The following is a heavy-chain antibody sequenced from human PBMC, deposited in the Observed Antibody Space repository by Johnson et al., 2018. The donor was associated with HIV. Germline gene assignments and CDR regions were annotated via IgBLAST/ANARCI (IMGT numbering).Heavy chain of an antibody. CDR3: ASDRTYHPIFGGVENGFDV. CDR2: ISSSGTIV. D-gene: IGHD3-3*01. Sequence: QVQLVESGGGLVQPGGSLRLSCAASGFTFSDYYMSWIRQAPGKGLEWVSYISSSGTIVYYADSVKGRFTISKNTLYVQMNSLRGDDTAVYYCASDRTYHPIFGGVENGFDVWGQGTVVTVSS. V-gene: IGHV3-11*04. CDR1: GFTFSDYY. J-gene: IGHJ3*01.